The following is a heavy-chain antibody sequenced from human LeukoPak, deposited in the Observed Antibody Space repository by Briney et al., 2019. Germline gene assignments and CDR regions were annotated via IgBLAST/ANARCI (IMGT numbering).Heavy chain of an antibody. J-gene: IGHJ4*02. CDR1: GFASSNYW. CDR2: INSDGSST. V-gene: IGHV3-74*01. Sequence: GGSLRLSCAASGFASSNYWMHWVRQAPGKGLVWVSHINSDGSSTSYADSVKGRFTISRDSAENTLYLQMNTLRAEDTAVYYCARVKVRFCSGGSCYYEYYFDYWGQGTLVTVSS. CDR3: ARVKVRFCSGGSCYYEYYFDY. D-gene: IGHD2-15*01.